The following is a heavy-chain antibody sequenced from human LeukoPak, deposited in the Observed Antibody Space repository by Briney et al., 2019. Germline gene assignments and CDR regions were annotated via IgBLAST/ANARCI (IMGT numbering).Heavy chain of an antibody. CDR3: ARAGIAAAGNRWFDP. CDR1: GGSISSYY. D-gene: IGHD6-13*01. V-gene: IGHV4-59*01. Sequence: SETLSLTCTVSGGSISSYYWSWIRQPPGKRLEWIGYVYYSGSTNYNPSLKSRVTISVDTSKNQFSLILTSVTAADTAVYYCARAGIAAAGNRWFDPWGQGTLVTVSS. CDR2: VYYSGST. J-gene: IGHJ5*02.